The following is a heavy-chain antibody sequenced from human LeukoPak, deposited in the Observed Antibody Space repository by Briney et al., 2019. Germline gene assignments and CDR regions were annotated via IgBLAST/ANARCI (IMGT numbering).Heavy chain of an antibody. Sequence: GGSLRLSCVASGFTFSSYAMSWVRQAPGKGLEWVSAISYSGGSTYYADSVEGRFTISRDNSKNKLYLQMNSLRAEDTAVYYCATVWFRRFDYWGQGILVTVSS. D-gene: IGHD3-16*01. V-gene: IGHV3-23*01. CDR3: ATVWFRRFDY. J-gene: IGHJ4*02. CDR1: GFTFSSYA. CDR2: ISYSGGST.